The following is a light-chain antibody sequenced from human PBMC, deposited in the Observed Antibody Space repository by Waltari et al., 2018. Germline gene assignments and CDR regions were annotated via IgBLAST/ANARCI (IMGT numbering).Light chain of an antibody. CDR2: DAS. CDR3: QQRRNWPPT. Sequence: DIQMTQSPSTLSASVGDRVTITCRASQSISSWLAWYQQKPGKAPKLLIYDASSLESGGPSRFSGSGSGTEFTLTISSLQPDDFAHYYCQQRRNWPPTFGQGTKVEIK. CDR1: QSISSW. J-gene: IGKJ1*01. V-gene: IGKV1-5*01.